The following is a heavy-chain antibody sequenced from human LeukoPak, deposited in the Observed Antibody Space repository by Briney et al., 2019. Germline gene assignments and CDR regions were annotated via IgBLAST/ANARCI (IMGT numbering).Heavy chain of an antibody. Sequence: GGSLRLSCAASGFIFSDYYMNWVRQAPGEGLERVSVISTYSNFIDYPDSLKGRFTVSRDNAKNSLYLQIQSLRVEYTAVYYCVRSRRSSGGHYYFDYWGQGTVVTVSS. CDR3: VRSRRSSGGHYYFDY. D-gene: IGHD5-12*01. J-gene: IGHJ4*02. V-gene: IGHV3-21*01. CDR1: GFIFSDYY. CDR2: ISTYSNFI.